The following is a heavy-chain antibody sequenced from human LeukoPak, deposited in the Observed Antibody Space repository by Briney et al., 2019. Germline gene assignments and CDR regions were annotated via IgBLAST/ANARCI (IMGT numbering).Heavy chain of an antibody. CDR2: INPNSGAT. CDR1: GYTFTGYY. CDR3: ARDSENSRSFDFQH. Sequence: ASVKVSCKSSGYTFTGYYMHWGRQAPGQGLEWMGWINPNSGATNYAQKFQGRVTMTRDTSVSTAYMELSRLRSDDMAVYFCARDSENSRSFDFQHWGQSTLVTVSS. V-gene: IGHV1-2*02. J-gene: IGHJ1*01. D-gene: IGHD6-6*01.